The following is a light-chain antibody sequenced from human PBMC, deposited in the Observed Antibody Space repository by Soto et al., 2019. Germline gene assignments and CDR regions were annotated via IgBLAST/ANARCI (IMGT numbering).Light chain of an antibody. Sequence: VMTQSPLSLPVTLGQPASISCRSSQSLVHSDGNTYLNWFHQRPGQSPRRLIYKVSNRDSGVPDRISGSGSDTDFTLKISGVEAEDVGVYYCMQGTHWPPYTFGQGTKLEIK. J-gene: IGKJ2*01. V-gene: IGKV2-30*02. CDR2: KVS. CDR1: QSLVHSDGNTY. CDR3: MQGTHWPPYT.